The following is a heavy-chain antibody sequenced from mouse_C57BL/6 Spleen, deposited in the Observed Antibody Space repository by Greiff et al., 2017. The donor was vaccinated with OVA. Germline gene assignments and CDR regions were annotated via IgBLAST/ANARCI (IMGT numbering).Heavy chain of an antibody. CDR3: TRTSYGSRKFAY. D-gene: IGHD1-1*01. J-gene: IGHJ3*01. Sequence: VKLMESGAELVRPGASVTLSCKASGYTFTDYEMHWVKQTPVHGLEWIGAIDPETGGTASNQKFKGKAILTADKSSSTAYMELRSLTSEDSAVYYWTRTSYGSRKFAYWGQGTLVTVSA. V-gene: IGHV1-15*01. CDR1: GYTFTDYE. CDR2: IDPETGGT.